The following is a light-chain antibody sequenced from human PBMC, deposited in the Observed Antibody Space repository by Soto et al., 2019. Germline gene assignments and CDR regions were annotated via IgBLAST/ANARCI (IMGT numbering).Light chain of an antibody. CDR2: SNN. V-gene: IGLV1-44*01. Sequence: QSVLTQPPSASGTPGQRVTISCSGSSSNIGSNTVNWYQQFPGTAPKILIYSNNQRPSGVPDRFSGSKSGSSASLAISGLQSEDEADYYCAAWDDSLNGPVFGGGTKLTVL. CDR3: AAWDDSLNGPV. J-gene: IGLJ2*01. CDR1: SSNIGSNT.